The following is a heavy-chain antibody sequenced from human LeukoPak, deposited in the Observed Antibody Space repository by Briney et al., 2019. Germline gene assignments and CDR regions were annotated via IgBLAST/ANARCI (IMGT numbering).Heavy chain of an antibody. CDR1: GGTFSSYT. V-gene: IGHV1-69*04. CDR2: IIPILGIA. CDR3: ARDPGYSSGRHFDY. D-gene: IGHD6-19*01. Sequence: SVKVSCKASGGTFSSYTISWVRQAPGQGLEWMGRIIPILGIANYAQKFQGRVTITADKSTSTAYMELSDLRSEDTAVYYCARDPGYSSGRHFDYWGQGTLVTVSS. J-gene: IGHJ4*02.